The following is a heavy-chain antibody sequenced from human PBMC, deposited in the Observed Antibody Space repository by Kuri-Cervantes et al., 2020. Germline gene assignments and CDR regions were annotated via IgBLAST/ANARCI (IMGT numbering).Heavy chain of an antibody. Sequence: GGSLRLSCAASGFSFSGYWMHWVRQGPGKGLEWVSRISSDGRITTYADSVKGRFTISRDNAKNMLYLQMNSLRAEDTAVYYCARAIDGYIDYWGQGTLVTVSS. CDR2: ISSDGRIT. J-gene: IGHJ4*02. CDR3: ARAIDGYIDY. CDR1: GFSFSGYW. V-gene: IGHV3-74*01. D-gene: IGHD5-24*01.